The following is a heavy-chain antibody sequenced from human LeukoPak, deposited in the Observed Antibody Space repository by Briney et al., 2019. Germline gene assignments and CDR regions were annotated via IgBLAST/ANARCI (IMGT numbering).Heavy chain of an antibody. CDR2: ISSSRSSI. Sequence: PGGSLRLSCAASGFTFSNYGMNWVRQAPGKGLEWVSYISSSRSSIDYADSVRGRFTISRDNARNSLYLQMNSLRAEDTAVYYCARGGAARPDIWGQGTMVTVSS. J-gene: IGHJ3*02. V-gene: IGHV3-48*01. CDR3: ARGGAARPDI. D-gene: IGHD6-6*01. CDR1: GFTFSNYG.